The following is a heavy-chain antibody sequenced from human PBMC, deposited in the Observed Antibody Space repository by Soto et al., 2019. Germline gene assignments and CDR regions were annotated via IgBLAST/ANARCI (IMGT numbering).Heavy chain of an antibody. CDR3: ARDLSGRADV. J-gene: IGHJ6*02. V-gene: IGHV3-74*01. CDR2: LNEDGSFT. CDR1: EFTFSSYW. Sequence: GGSLRLSCVASEFTFSSYWMHWVRQVPGKGLVWVSRLNEDGSFTTYADSVKGRFTISRDNAKKTLYLQMNSLRAEDAAVYYCARDLSGRADVWGQGTTVTVSS. D-gene: IGHD3-10*01.